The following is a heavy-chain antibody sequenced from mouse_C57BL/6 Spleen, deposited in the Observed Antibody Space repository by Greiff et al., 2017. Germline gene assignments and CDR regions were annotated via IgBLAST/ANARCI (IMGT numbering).Heavy chain of an antibody. J-gene: IGHJ1*03. CDR3: ARSGDYWYFDV. Sequence: QLKESGPELVKPGASVKISCKASGYAFSSSWMNWVKQRPGKGLEWIGRIYPGDGDTNYNGKFKGKATLTADKSSSTAYMQLSSLTSEDSAVYFCARSGDYWYFDVWGTGTTVTVSS. CDR1: GYAFSSSW. CDR2: IYPGDGDT. D-gene: IGHD4-1*01. V-gene: IGHV1-82*01.